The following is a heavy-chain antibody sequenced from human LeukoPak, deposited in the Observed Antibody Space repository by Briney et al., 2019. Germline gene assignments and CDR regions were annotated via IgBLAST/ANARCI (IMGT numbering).Heavy chain of an antibody. CDR2: IYYSEST. CDR3: ARWGSYDAFDI. Sequence: KPSETLSLTCTVSGGSISSYYWSWIRQSPGKGLEWIGYIYYSESTYYKPSLKSRVTISVDTSKNQFSLKLSSVTAADTAVYYCARWGSYDAFDIWGQGTMVTVSS. D-gene: IGHD1-26*01. CDR1: GGSISSYY. V-gene: IGHV4-59*12. J-gene: IGHJ3*02.